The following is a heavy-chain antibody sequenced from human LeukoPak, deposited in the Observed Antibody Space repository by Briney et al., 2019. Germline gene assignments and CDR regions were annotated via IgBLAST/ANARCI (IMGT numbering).Heavy chain of an antibody. D-gene: IGHD4-23*01. CDR3: GRVDRQLRPYYFAC. CDR2: MNLNSGNT. J-gene: IGHJ4*02. Sequence: AAVKVSCKASGYTFTSYDINWLRQATGQGLDWMGWMNLNSGNTGYAQKFQGRVPMNRNTSISTAYIELSSPGTEQTAVYYCGRVDRQLRPYYFACWGQGTLVTASS. V-gene: IGHV1-8*01. CDR1: GYTFTSYD.